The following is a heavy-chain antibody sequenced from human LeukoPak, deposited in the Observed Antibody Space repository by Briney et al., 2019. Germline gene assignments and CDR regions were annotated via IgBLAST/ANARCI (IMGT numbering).Heavy chain of an antibody. CDR3: ARRYFDL. CDR2: IKQDGSEK. Sequence: PGGSLRLSCAASGFTFSSYSMNWVRQAQGKGLEWVANIKQDGSEKYYVDSVKGRFTISRDNAKNSLFLQMNSLRAEDTAVYYCARRYFDLWGRGTLVTVFS. CDR1: GFTFSSYS. J-gene: IGHJ2*01. V-gene: IGHV3-7*01.